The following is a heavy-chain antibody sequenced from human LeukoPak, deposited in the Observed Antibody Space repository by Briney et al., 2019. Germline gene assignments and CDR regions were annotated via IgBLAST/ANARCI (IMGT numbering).Heavy chain of an antibody. V-gene: IGHV3-74*01. CDR1: GFTFSDYW. Sequence: GGYLRLSCVASGFTFSDYWIHWVRQAPGKGLVWVSRISSDGDTTNYADSVKGRFTISRDNAKNTLYLQMNSLRVEDTAVYYCARDRGPRTGFMVREAYDYWGQGTLVTVSS. CDR3: ARDRGPRTGFMVREAYDY. D-gene: IGHD3-10*01. CDR2: ISSDGDTT. J-gene: IGHJ4*02.